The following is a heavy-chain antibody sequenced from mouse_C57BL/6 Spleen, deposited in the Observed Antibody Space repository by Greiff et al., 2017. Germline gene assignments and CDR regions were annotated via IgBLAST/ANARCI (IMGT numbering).Heavy chain of an antibody. D-gene: IGHD2-4*01. CDR2: IDPNSGGT. CDR3: ARDYYDDEGVYYAMDY. J-gene: IGHJ4*01. Sequence: QVQLQQPGAELVQPGASVKLSCKASGYTFTSYWMHWVKQRPGRGLEWIGRIDPNSGGTKYNEKFKSKATLTVDKPSSTAYMQLSSLTSEDSAVYYCARDYYDDEGVYYAMDYWGQGTSVTVSS. V-gene: IGHV1-72*01. CDR1: GYTFTSYW.